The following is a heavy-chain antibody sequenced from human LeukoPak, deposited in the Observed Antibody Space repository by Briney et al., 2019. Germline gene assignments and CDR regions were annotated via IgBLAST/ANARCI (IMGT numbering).Heavy chain of an antibody. Sequence: SETLSLTCTVSGGSISSYYWSWIRQPPGKGLEWIGYIYYSGSTNYNPSLESRVTISVDTSKNQFSLKLSFVTAADTAVYYCASGIAADLYWGQGTLVTVSS. J-gene: IGHJ4*02. CDR1: GGSISSYY. V-gene: IGHV4-59*08. CDR2: IYYSGST. CDR3: ASGIAADLY. D-gene: IGHD6-13*01.